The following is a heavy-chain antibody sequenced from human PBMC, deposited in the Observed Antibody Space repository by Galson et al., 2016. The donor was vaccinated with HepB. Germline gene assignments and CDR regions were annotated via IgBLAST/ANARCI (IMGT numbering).Heavy chain of an antibody. V-gene: IGHV2-70*04. CDR1: GFSLSTTGMR. J-gene: IGHJ4*02. Sequence: PALVKPTQTLTLTCTFSGFSLSTTGMRVSWIRQPPGKALEWLARIDWDDDKFYSISLRTRLSISKDTSKNKVVLTMTNMDPVDTATYYCARIGFGDSGTFFDYWGQGTLVTVSS. CDR3: ARIGFGDSGTFFDY. CDR2: IDWDDDK. D-gene: IGHD2-21*02.